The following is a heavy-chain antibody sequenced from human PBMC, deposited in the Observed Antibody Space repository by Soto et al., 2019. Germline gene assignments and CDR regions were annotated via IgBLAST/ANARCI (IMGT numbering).Heavy chain of an antibody. CDR3: AREDSIVIPAVADF. J-gene: IGHJ4*02. Sequence: GGSLRLSCSVSGFAFNNYGITWVRQAPGTGLEWVSSISKSDNINYSDSVKGRFTISRDSPKNTVPLHMNTLRVEDTAVYYCAREDSIVIPAVADFWGQGTLVTVSS. CDR2: ISKSDNI. V-gene: IGHV3-21*01. CDR1: GFAFNNYG. D-gene: IGHD2-2*01.